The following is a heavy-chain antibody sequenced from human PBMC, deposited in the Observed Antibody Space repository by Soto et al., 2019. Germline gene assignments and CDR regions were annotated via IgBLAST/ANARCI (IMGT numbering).Heavy chain of an antibody. D-gene: IGHD6-19*01. CDR2: IISSSSTI. CDR1: GFTFSSYS. Sequence: PGGSLRLSCAASGFTFSSYSMNWVRQAPGKGLEWVSYIISSSSTIYYADSVKGRFTISRDNAKNSLYLQMNSLRAEDTAVYYCAMGSSGRQYWGQGTLVTVSS. V-gene: IGHV3-48*01. J-gene: IGHJ4*02. CDR3: AMGSSGRQY.